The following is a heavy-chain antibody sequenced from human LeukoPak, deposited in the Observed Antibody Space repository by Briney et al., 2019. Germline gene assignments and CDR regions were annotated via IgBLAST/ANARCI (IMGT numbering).Heavy chain of an antibody. CDR2: INHSGST. D-gene: IGHD5-24*01. Sequence: SETLSLTCAVYGGSFSGYYWSWIRQPPGKGLEWIGEINHSGSTNYNPSLESRVTISVDTSKNQFSLKLSSVTAADTAVYYCARAGVGMATISAFDIWGQGTMVTVSS. CDR3: ARAGVGMATISAFDI. J-gene: IGHJ3*02. V-gene: IGHV4-34*01. CDR1: GGSFSGYY.